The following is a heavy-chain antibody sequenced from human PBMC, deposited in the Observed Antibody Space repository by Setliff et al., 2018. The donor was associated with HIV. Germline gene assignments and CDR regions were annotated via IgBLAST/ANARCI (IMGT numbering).Heavy chain of an antibody. J-gene: IGHJ6*02. V-gene: IGHV3-30*02. CDR3: GRAPPYCSGGSCADYYYGMDV. CDR1: GFTFSYYG. CDR2: IRDDDTYK. D-gene: IGHD2-15*01. Sequence: GGSLRLSCATSGFTFSYYGMHWVRQAPGKGLEWVAFIRDDDTYKYYADSVKGRFTVSRDNAKNSLYLQMNNLRAEDPDVYYCGRAPPYCSGGSCADYYYGMDVWGQGTTVTVSS.